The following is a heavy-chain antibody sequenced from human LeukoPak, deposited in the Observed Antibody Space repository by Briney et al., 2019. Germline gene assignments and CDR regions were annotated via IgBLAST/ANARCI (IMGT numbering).Heavy chain of an antibody. J-gene: IGHJ4*02. CDR3: AKISGYDFQFDY. D-gene: IGHD5-12*01. CDR2: IYHSGST. Sequence: SETLSLTCTVSGYSISSGCYWGWIRQPPGKGLEWIGSIYHSGSTYYNPSLKSRVTISVDTSKNQFSLKLSSVTAADTAVYYCAKISGYDFQFDYWGQGTLVTVSS. CDR1: GYSISSGCY. V-gene: IGHV4-38-2*02.